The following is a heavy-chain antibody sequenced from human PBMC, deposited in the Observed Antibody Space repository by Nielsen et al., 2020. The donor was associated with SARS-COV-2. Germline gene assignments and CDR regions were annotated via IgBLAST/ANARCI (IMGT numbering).Heavy chain of an antibody. CDR1: GFTFTNYG. D-gene: IGHD3-22*01. Sequence: GESLKISCAASGFTFTNYGIHWVRQAPGKGLEWVAVISYDGSNKYYADSVKARFTISRDNSKNTLYLQMNSLRAEDTAVYYCAKDEASSGYYPYGAFDIWGQGTMVTVSS. V-gene: IGHV3-30*18. J-gene: IGHJ3*02. CDR2: ISYDGSNK. CDR3: AKDEASSGYYPYGAFDI.